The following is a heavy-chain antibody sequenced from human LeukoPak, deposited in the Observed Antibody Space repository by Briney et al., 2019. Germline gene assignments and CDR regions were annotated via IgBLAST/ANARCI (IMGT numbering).Heavy chain of an antibody. D-gene: IGHD6-19*01. V-gene: IGHV4-59*01. CDR1: GGSFSGYY. Sequence: PSETLSLTCAVYGGSFSGYYWSWIRQPPGEGLEWIGYIYYSGSTNYNPSLKSRVTISVDTSKNQFSLKLSSVTAADTAVYYCARVRGAVAGTWWFDPWGQGTLVTVSS. CDR3: ARVRGAVAGTWWFDP. J-gene: IGHJ5*02. CDR2: IYYSGST.